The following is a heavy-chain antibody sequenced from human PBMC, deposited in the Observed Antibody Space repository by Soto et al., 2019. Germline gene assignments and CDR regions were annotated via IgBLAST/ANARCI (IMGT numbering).Heavy chain of an antibody. Sequence: PGGSLRLSCAASGFTFSNAWMSWVRQAPGKGLEWVGRIKSKTDGGTTDYAAPVKGRFTISRDDSKNTLYLQMNSLKTEDTAVYYCTTGIVVVPAANTGGYWGQGTLVTVSS. D-gene: IGHD2-2*01. CDR1: GFTFSNAW. CDR3: TTGIVVVPAANTGGY. J-gene: IGHJ4*02. V-gene: IGHV3-15*01. CDR2: IKSKTDGGTT.